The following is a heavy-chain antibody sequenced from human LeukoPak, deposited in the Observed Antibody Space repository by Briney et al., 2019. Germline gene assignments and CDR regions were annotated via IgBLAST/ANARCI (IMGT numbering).Heavy chain of an antibody. CDR2: IRYDGTNK. J-gene: IGHJ4*02. Sequence: GGSLRLSCAASEFTFSNYGMHWVRQAPGKGLEWVAFIRYDGTNKYYADSVKGRFTISRDNSKNTLYLQMNSLRAEDTAVYYCAKGSMGYGSGSYPFDYWGQGTLVTVSS. V-gene: IGHV3-30*02. CDR1: EFTFSNYG. D-gene: IGHD3-10*01. CDR3: AKGSMGYGSGSYPFDY.